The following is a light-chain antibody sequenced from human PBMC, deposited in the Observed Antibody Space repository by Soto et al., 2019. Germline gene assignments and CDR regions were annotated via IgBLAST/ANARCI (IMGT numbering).Light chain of an antibody. CDR3: QQRSNWPPYT. Sequence: EIVLTQSPATLSLSPGEIATLSCRASQSVSSYLAWYQQKPGHAPRLLIYDASNRSTGIPARFSGSGSGTDFTLTISSLEPEDFAVYYCQQRSNWPPYTFGQGTKLEIK. V-gene: IGKV3-11*01. CDR1: QSVSSY. J-gene: IGKJ2*01. CDR2: DAS.